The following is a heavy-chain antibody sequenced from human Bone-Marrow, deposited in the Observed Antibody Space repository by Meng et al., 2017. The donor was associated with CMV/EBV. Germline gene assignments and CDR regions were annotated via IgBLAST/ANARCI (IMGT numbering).Heavy chain of an antibody. CDR3: ARGRDFWSGYPRYYGMDV. CDR1: GGSFSGYY. V-gene: IGHV4-34*01. J-gene: IGHJ6*02. Sequence: GSLRLSRAVYGGSFSGYYWSWIRQPPGKGLEWIGEINHSGSTNYNPSLKSRVTISVDTSKNQFSLKLSSVTAADTAVYYCARGRDFWSGYPRYYGMDVWDQGTTVTVSS. CDR2: INHSGST. D-gene: IGHD3-3*01.